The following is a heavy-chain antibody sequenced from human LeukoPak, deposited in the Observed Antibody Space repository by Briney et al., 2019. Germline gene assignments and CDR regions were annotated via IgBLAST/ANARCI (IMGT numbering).Heavy chain of an antibody. CDR2: IYHSGST. J-gene: IGHJ1*01. D-gene: IGHD6-6*01. CDR3: ARGGAARLHFQN. V-gene: IGHV4-59*01. Sequence: SETLSLTCIVSGGSISTYYWNWTRQPPGKGLEWIGYIYHSGSTNYNPSLQSRVTTSVDTSKNQFSLNLNSVTAADTAVYYCARGGAARLHFQNWGQGTLVTVSS. CDR1: GGSISTYY.